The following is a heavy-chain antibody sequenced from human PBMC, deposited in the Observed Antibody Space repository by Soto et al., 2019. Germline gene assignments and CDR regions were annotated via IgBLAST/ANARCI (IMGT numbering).Heavy chain of an antibody. V-gene: IGHV3-30*18. J-gene: IGHJ4*02. Sequence: GSLRLSCAASGFTFSSYGMHWVRQAPGKGLEWVAVISYDGSNKYYADSVKGRFTISRDNSKNTLYLQMNSLRAEDTAVYYCAKESARYSYGPAPLFDYWGQGTLVTVSS. CDR3: AKESARYSYGPAPLFDY. CDR2: ISYDGSNK. D-gene: IGHD5-18*01. CDR1: GFTFSSYG.